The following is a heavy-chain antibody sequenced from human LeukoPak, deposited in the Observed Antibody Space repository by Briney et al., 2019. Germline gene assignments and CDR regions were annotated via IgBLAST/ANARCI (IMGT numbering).Heavy chain of an antibody. Sequence: PSETLSLTCAVYGGSFSGYYWSWIRQPPGKGLEWIGEINHSGSTNYNPSLKSRVTISVDTSKNQFSLKLSSVTAAGTAVYYCAGHLRYFDYWGQGTLVTVSS. CDR3: AGHLRYFDY. CDR1: GGSFSGYY. V-gene: IGHV4-34*01. J-gene: IGHJ4*02. CDR2: INHSGST.